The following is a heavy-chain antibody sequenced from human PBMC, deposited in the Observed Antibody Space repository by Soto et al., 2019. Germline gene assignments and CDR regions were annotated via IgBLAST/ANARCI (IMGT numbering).Heavy chain of an antibody. D-gene: IGHD6-19*01. Sequence: PSETLSLTCTVSGGSISSYYWSWIRQPPGKGLEWIGYIYYSGSPNYNPSLKSRVTISVDTSKNQFSLKLSSVTAADTAVYYCARGSSGRGRYGAFDIWGQGTMVTV. V-gene: IGHV4-59*01. J-gene: IGHJ3*02. CDR1: GGSISSYY. CDR2: IYYSGSP. CDR3: ARGSSGRGRYGAFDI.